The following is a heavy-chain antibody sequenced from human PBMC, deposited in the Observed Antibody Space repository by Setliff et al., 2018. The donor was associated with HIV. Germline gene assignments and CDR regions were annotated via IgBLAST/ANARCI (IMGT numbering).Heavy chain of an antibody. Sequence: GGSLRLSCAASGFTVSTNYMSWVRQAPGKGLEWVSIIYTGGSTYYADSVKGRFTISRDNAKSSLYLQMNSLRAEDTAVDYCARDRDHVVQEGYYDMGVWGQGTTVTVSS. CDR3: ARDRDHVVQEGYYDMGV. CDR2: IYTGGST. V-gene: IGHV3-66*01. D-gene: IGHD3-10*02. J-gene: IGHJ6*02. CDR1: GFTVSTNY.